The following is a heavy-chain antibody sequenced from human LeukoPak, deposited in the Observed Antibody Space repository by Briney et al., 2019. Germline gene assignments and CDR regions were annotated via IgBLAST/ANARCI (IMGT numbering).Heavy chain of an antibody. Sequence: GGSLRLSCAASGFTFSNYSMNWVRQVTGKGLEWVSAVGISGDTYYAGSVKGRFTISRENAKNSLYLQMNSLTAGDTAVYYCVRGGIQVSGIDEIDYWGQGTLVTVSS. J-gene: IGHJ4*02. D-gene: IGHD6-19*01. CDR2: VGISGDT. V-gene: IGHV3-13*01. CDR1: GFTFSNYS. CDR3: VRGGIQVSGIDEIDY.